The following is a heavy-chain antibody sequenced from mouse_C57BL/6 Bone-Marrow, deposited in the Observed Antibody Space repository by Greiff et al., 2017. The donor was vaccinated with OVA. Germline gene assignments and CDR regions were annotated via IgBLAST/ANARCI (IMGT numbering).Heavy chain of an antibody. CDR1: GYTFTDYK. D-gene: IGHD2-3*01. Sequence: VQLKQSGPELVKPGASVKMSCKASGYTFTDYKMHWVKQSHGKSLEWIGYINPNNGGTSYNQKFKGKATLTVNKSSSTAYMELRSLTSEDSAVYYCARLFYETFFDYWGQGTTLTVSS. J-gene: IGHJ2*01. CDR3: ARLFYETFFDY. V-gene: IGHV1-22*01. CDR2: INPNNGGT.